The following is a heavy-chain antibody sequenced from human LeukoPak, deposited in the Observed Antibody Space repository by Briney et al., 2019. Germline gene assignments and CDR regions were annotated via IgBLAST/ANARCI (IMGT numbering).Heavy chain of an antibody. V-gene: IGHV3-21*01. J-gene: IGHJ4*02. Sequence: GGSLRLSCAASGFTLSSYSMNWVRQAPGKGLEWVSSISSSSSYIYYADSVKGRFTISRDNAKNSLYLQMNSLRAEDTAVYYCARDRGIAAAETDYWGQGTLVTVSS. CDR3: ARDRGIAAAETDY. CDR1: GFTLSSYS. D-gene: IGHD6-13*01. CDR2: ISSSSSYI.